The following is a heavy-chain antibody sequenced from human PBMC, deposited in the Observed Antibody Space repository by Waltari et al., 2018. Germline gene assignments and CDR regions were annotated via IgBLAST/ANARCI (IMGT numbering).Heavy chain of an antibody. V-gene: IGHV3-11*04. CDR2: ISSSGSTI. D-gene: IGHD3-22*01. CDR3: ARDRYYYDSSGQYNWFDP. Sequence: QVQLQQWGAGLLKPSETLSLTCAVYGGSFSGYYWSWIRQPPGKGLEWVSYISSSGSTIYYADSVKGRFTISRDNAKNSLYLQMNSLRAEDTAVYYCARDRYYYDSSGQYNWFDPWGQGTLVTVSS. CDR1: GGSFSGYY. J-gene: IGHJ5*02.